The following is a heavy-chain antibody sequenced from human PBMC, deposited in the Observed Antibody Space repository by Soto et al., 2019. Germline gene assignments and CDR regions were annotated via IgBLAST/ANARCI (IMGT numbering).Heavy chain of an antibody. J-gene: IGHJ6*02. Sequence: SETLSLTCAVSGGSISSGGYSWSWIRQPPGKGLEWIGYIYHSGSTYYNPSLKSRVTISVDRSKNQFSLKLSSVTAADTAVYYCARGTDDFWSGPTSDEYYYYGMDVWGQGTTVT. V-gene: IGHV4-30-2*01. CDR3: ARGTDDFWSGPTSDEYYYYGMDV. CDR2: IYHSGST. CDR1: GGSISSGGYS. D-gene: IGHD3-3*01.